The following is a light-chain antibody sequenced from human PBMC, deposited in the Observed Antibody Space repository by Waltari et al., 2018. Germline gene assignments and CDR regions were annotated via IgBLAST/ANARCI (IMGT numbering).Light chain of an antibody. CDR3: QAWDSNAAV. V-gene: IGLV3-1*01. Sequence: SYELTQPPSVSVSPGQTASITCSGDKLGDKFACWYQQKPGQSPILVIYQDNKRPSGIPERSPGSNSWSTATLTISGTQTMDEADYYCQAWDSNAAVFGGGTKLTVL. CDR2: QDN. J-gene: IGLJ2*01. CDR1: KLGDKF.